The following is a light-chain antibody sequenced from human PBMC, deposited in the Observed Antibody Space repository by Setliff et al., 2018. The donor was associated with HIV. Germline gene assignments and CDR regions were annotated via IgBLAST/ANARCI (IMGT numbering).Light chain of an antibody. V-gene: IGLV1-44*01. CDR2: SNN. J-gene: IGLJ2*01. CDR1: SSNIGSNT. Sequence: QSVLTQPPSAPGTPGQRVTISCSGSSSNIGSNTVNWYQQLPGTAPKLLIYSNNQRPSGVPDRFSGSKSGTSASLAISGLQSEDEADYYCAAWDDSLVVFGGGTKVTVL. CDR3: AAWDDSLVV.